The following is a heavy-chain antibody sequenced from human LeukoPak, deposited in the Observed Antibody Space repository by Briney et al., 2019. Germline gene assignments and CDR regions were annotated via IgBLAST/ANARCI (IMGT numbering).Heavy chain of an antibody. D-gene: IGHD5-24*01. CDR3: ARDSMATIIPFDY. V-gene: IGHV1-18*01. CDR1: GGTFSNYG. J-gene: IGHJ4*02. CDR2: ISAYNGNT. Sequence: ASVKVSCKSSGGTFSNYGISWVRQAPGQGLEWMGWISAYNGNTNYAQKLQGRVTMTTDTSTSTAYMELRSLRSDDTAVYYCARDSMATIIPFDYWGQGTLVTVSS.